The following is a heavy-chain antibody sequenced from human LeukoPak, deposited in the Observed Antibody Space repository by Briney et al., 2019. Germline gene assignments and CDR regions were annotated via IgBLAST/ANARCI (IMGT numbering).Heavy chain of an antibody. CDR2: IIPIFGTA. CDR1: GGTFSSYA. D-gene: IGHD3-10*01. Sequence: VKVSCKASGGTFSSYAISWVRQAPGQGLEWMGGIIPIFGTANYAQKFQGRVTITADESTSTAYMELSSLRSEDTTVYYCARGTMVRGAPLYYYYYYMDVWGKGTTVTISS. CDR3: ARGTMVRGAPLYYYYYYMDV. J-gene: IGHJ6*03. V-gene: IGHV1-69*01.